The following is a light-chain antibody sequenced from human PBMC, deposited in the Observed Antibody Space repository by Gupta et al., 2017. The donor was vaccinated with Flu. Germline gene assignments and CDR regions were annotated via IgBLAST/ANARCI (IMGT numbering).Light chain of an antibody. V-gene: IGKV3-15*01. CDR2: GAS. J-gene: IGKJ4*01. CDR1: QSVRSN. CDR3: QQYNNWPPLT. Sequence: EIVMTQSPITLSVSPGGRATLSCRASQSVRSNLAWYQQKHGQAPRLLIYGASTRATGVPARFSGSGSGTEFTLTISSLRSEDFAIYYCQQYNNWPPLTFGGGTRVEIK.